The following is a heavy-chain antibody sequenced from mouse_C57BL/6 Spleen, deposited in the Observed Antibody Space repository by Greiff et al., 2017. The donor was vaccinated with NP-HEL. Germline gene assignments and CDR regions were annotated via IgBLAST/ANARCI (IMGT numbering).Heavy chain of an antibody. CDR2: IYPGDGDT. Sequence: VKLMESGPELVKPGASVKISCKASGYAFSSSWMNWVKQRPGKGLEWIGRIYPGDGDTNYNGKFKGKATLTADKSSSTAYMQLSSLTSEDSAVYFCARWDGHYYAMDYWGQGTSVTVSS. J-gene: IGHJ4*01. D-gene: IGHD2-3*01. V-gene: IGHV1-82*01. CDR1: GYAFSSSW. CDR3: ARWDGHYYAMDY.